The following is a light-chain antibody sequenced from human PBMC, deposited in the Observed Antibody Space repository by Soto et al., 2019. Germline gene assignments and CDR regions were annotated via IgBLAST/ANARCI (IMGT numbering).Light chain of an antibody. V-gene: IGLV1-40*01. CDR2: GDN. CDR1: SSNIGAGFD. J-gene: IGLJ2*01. CDR3: QSYDSSLSGAV. Sequence: QPVLTQPPSVSGVPGQRVTISCTGSSSNIGAGFDVRWYQQLPGTAPKLLIYGDNNRPSGVPDRFSGSRSGTSASLAITGLQAEDEADYYCQSYDSSLSGAVFGGGTKLTVL.